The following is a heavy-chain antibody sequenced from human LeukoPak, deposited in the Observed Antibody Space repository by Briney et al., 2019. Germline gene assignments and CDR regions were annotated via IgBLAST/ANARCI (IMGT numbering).Heavy chain of an antibody. J-gene: IGHJ4*02. CDR1: GFTFSSYS. CDR3: ARDPEALDY. V-gene: IGHV3-48*02. Sequence: GGSLRLSCVASGFTFSSYSMNWVRQAPGKGLEWVSYISRGRPTIHYADSVKGRFTISRDNAKNSLYLQMNSLRDEDTAVYYCARDPEALDYWGQGTLVTVSS. CDR2: ISRGRPTI.